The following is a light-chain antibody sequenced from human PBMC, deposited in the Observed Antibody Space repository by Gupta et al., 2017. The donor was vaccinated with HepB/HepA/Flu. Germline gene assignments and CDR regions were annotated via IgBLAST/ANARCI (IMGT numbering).Light chain of an antibody. Sequence: DIQMTHSPSSLSASVGDRVTITCRASQSISSYLNWFQQKPGKAPTLLIYGSSRAQSGVPSRFSGSASATDFTLTISMLHPEDFVTYYCRQTDSTPFTFGHGTRVDIK. V-gene: IGKV1-39*01. CDR1: QSISSY. J-gene: IGKJ3*01. CDR3: RQTDSTPFT. CDR2: GSS.